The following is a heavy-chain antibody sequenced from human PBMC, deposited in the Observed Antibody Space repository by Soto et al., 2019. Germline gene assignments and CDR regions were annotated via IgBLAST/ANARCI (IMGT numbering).Heavy chain of an antibody. V-gene: IGHV1-46*01. CDR1: GYTFTSYY. CDR3: ARDALDYYDSSEFDP. J-gene: IGHJ5*02. CDR2: INPSGGST. D-gene: IGHD3-22*01. Sequence: ASVKVSCKASGYTFTSYYMHWVRQAPGQGLEWMGIINPSGGSTSYAQKFQGRVTMTRDTSTSTVYMELSSLRSEDTAVYYCARDALDYYDSSEFDPWDQGTLVTV.